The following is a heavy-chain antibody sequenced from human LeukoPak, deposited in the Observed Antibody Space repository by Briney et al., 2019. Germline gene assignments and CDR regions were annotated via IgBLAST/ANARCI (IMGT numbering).Heavy chain of an antibody. CDR2: INPNSGGT. V-gene: IGHV1-2*02. CDR1: GYTFTGYY. J-gene: IGHJ3*02. Sequence: EPSVKVSCKAFGYTFTGYYKHWVRRPPGQGLEWMGWINPNSGGTNYAQKFQGRVTMTRDTSISTAYMEVSRLRSDDTAVYYCARAVRQDGFDIWGQGTMVTVSS. CDR3: ARAVRQDGFDI.